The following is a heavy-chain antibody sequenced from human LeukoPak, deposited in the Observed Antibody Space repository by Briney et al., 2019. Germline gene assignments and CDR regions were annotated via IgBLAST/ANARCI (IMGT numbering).Heavy chain of an antibody. Sequence: GGSLRLSCAVFGITLRNYGMSWVGQAPGKGLEWVAGISDSGGRTNYADSVKGRFTISRDNPKNTLYLQMNSLRAEDTAVYFCAKRGVVIRVILVGFHKEAYYFDSWGQGALVTVSS. J-gene: IGHJ4*02. CDR1: GITLRNYG. D-gene: IGHD3-22*01. CDR2: ISDSGGRT. CDR3: AKRGVVIRVILVGFHKEAYYFDS. V-gene: IGHV3-23*01.